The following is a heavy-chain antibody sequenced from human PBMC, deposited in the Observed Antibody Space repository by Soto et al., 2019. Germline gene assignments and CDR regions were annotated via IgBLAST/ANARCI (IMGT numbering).Heavy chain of an antibody. V-gene: IGHV1-24*01. J-gene: IGHJ6*02. CDR1: GYTLTELS. CDR3: ATGWNSGIAAAKWGDYYYGMDV. CDR2: FDPEDGET. D-gene: IGHD6-13*01. Sequence: GASVKVSCKVSGYTLTELSMHWVRQAPGKGLEWMGGFDPEDGETIYAQKFQGRVTMTEDTSTDTAYMELSSLRSEDTAVYYCATGWNSGIAAAKWGDYYYGMDVWGQGTTVTVAS.